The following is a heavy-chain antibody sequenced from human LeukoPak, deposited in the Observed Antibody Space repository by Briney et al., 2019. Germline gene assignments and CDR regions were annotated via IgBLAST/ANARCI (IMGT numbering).Heavy chain of an antibody. CDR3: ARGAYYYGSGKDV. CDR1: GSTFSSYA. J-gene: IGHJ6*02. Sequence: GGSLRLSCAASGSTFSSYAMHWVRQAPGKGLEWVAVISYDGSNKYYADSVKGRFTISRDNSKNTLYLQMNSLRAEDTAVYYCARGAYYYGSGKDVWGQGTTVTVSS. CDR2: ISYDGSNK. V-gene: IGHV3-30-3*01. D-gene: IGHD3-10*01.